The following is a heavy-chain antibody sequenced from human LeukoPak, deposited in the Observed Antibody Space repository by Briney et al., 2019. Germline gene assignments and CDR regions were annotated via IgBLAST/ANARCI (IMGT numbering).Heavy chain of an antibody. D-gene: IGHD3-22*01. Sequence: GGSLRLSCVGSGFSFNNYAMTWVRQAPGKGLEWVSAISGSGGSTYYADSVKGRFTISRDNSKNTLYLQMNSLRAEDTALYYCAKGKDTYNYDSSGYYFGEYWGQGTLVTVST. CDR1: GFSFNNYA. CDR3: AKGKDTYNYDSSGYYFGEY. J-gene: IGHJ4*02. CDR2: ISGSGGST. V-gene: IGHV3-23*01.